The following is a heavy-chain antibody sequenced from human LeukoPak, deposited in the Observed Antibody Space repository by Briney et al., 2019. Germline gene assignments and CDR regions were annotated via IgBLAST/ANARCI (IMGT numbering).Heavy chain of an antibody. Sequence: PGGSLRLSCAAYGFNFNDYAMHWVRQAPGKGLEWVSGISWNSGSKGYADSVTGRFTISRDNTKKSLFLQMNSLRPEDTALYYCAKASGDWYFDLWGRGTLVSVSS. J-gene: IGHJ2*01. CDR3: AKASGDWYFDL. CDR1: GFNFNDYA. CDR2: ISWNSGSK. D-gene: IGHD3-16*01. V-gene: IGHV3-9*01.